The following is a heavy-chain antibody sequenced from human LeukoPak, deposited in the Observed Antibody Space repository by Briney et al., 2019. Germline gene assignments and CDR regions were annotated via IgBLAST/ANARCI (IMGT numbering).Heavy chain of an antibody. CDR2: FDPEDGET. D-gene: IGHD6-19*01. Sequence: ASVKVSCKVSGYTLTELSMHWVRQAPGKGLEWMGGFDPEDGETIYAQKFQGRVTMTEDTSTDTAYMELSSLRSEDTAVYYCATARTGEGQWLVRYNFDYWGQGTLVTVSS. V-gene: IGHV1-24*01. CDR3: ATARTGEGQWLVRYNFDY. CDR1: GYTLTELS. J-gene: IGHJ4*02.